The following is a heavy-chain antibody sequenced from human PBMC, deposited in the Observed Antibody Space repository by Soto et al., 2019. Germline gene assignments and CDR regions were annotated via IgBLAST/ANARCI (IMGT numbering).Heavy chain of an antibody. Sequence: PGGSLRLSCAASGFTFSSYAMSWVRQATGKGLEWVSAIGTAGDTYYPGSVKGRFTISRENAKNSLYLQMNSLRAEDTAVYYCARGKEQQLVPYGMDVWGQGTTVNVSS. CDR1: GFTFSSYA. CDR3: ARGKEQQLVPYGMDV. D-gene: IGHD6-13*01. CDR2: IGTAGDT. J-gene: IGHJ6*01. V-gene: IGHV3-13*01.